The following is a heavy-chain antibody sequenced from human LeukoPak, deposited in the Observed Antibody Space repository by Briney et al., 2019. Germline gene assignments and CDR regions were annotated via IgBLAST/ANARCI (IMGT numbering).Heavy chain of an antibody. Sequence: PSETLSLTCTVSGGSISSSSYYWGWIRQPPGKGLEWIGSIYYSGSTYYNPSLKSRVTISVDTSKNQFSLKLSSVTAADTAVYYCARGPFGGRGVIRACDAFDIWGQGTMVTVSS. CDR2: IYYSGST. D-gene: IGHD3-10*01. J-gene: IGHJ3*02. CDR3: ARGPFGGRGVIRACDAFDI. CDR1: GGSISSSSYY. V-gene: IGHV4-39*07.